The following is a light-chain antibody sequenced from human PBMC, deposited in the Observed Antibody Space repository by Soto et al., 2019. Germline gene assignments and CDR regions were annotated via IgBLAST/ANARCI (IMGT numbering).Light chain of an antibody. CDR1: QDISSW. J-gene: IGKJ5*01. CDR2: ATS. Sequence: DILMTQSPSSVSASVGDSVTIACRASQDISSWLAWYQQTPGRVPKLLIYATSKLQPGVPTRFSGSGSGTNFTLTISSLHPADFATYYCQQANSFPITFGQGTRLEIK. CDR3: QQANSFPIT. V-gene: IGKV1-12*01.